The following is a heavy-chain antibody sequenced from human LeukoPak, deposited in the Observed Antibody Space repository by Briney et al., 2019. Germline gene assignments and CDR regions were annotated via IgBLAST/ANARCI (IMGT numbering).Heavy chain of an antibody. CDR2: INRSGST. V-gene: IGHV4-34*01. Sequence: SESLSLTCAVYGGSFSGYYWSWIRQPPGKGLEWIGEINRSGSTNYNPSLKSRVTISVDTSKNQFSLKLSSVTAADTAVYYCARTGNTMVRGVIDYWGQGTLVTVSS. CDR1: GGSFSGYY. D-gene: IGHD3-10*01. CDR3: ARTGNTMVRGVIDY. J-gene: IGHJ4*02.